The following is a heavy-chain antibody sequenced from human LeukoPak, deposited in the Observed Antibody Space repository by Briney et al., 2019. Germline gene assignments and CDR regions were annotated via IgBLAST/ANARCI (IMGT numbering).Heavy chain of an antibody. CDR2: ISWNSGSI. CDR3: AKDLNGWVITGFDY. CDR1: GFTFDDYA. D-gene: IGHD1-14*01. V-gene: IGHV3-9*01. Sequence: GGSLSLSCAASGFTFDDYAMHGVRQAPGKGLEGVSGISWNSGSIGYADSVKGRFTISRDNAKNSLYLQMNSLRAEDTALYYCAKDLNGWVITGFDYWGQGTLVTVSS. J-gene: IGHJ4*02.